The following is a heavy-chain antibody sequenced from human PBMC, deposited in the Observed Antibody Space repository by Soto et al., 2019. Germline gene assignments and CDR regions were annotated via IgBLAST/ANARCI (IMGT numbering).Heavy chain of an antibody. D-gene: IGHD2-15*01. CDR3: DSGGYGSTWSNLLGRCGLDV. CDR2: IVPLFRTT. V-gene: IGHV1-69*06. CDR1: GGTFSSYA. Sequence: QVQLVQSGAEAKKPGSSVKVSCKNSGGTFSSYAISWVRQAPGQGLEWMGGIVPLFRTTNYAQKFQGRVTITADTSKYTVYMELSGLRSGDTAVYYCDSGGYGSTWSNLLGRCGLDVWGQGTSVTVSS. J-gene: IGHJ6*02.